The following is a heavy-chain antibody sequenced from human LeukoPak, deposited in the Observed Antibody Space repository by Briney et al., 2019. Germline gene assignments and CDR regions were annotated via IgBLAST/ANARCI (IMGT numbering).Heavy chain of an antibody. CDR3: AHFKGGSFDF. CDR2: IYYSGNT. Sequence: KPSETLSLTCTVSGGSISSSNYYWGWIRQPPGQGLEWIGSIYYSGNTYYNPSLNSRVTISVDTSKNQFSLKLTSVTAADTAVYYCAHFKGGSFDFWGQGTMVTVSS. D-gene: IGHD1-26*01. J-gene: IGHJ3*01. V-gene: IGHV4-39*01. CDR1: GGSISSSNYY.